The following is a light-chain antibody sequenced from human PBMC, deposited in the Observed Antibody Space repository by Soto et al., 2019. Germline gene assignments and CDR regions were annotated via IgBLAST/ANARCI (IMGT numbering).Light chain of an antibody. Sequence: QSALTQPPSVSGAPGQRVTISCTGSSSNIGAGYDVHWYQQLPGTAPNLLIYGNSNRPSGVPDRFSGSKSGTSAPLAITGLQAEDEADYDCQSYDSSLSAYVFGTGTKVTVL. J-gene: IGLJ1*01. CDR1: SSNIGAGYD. CDR3: QSYDSSLSAYV. V-gene: IGLV1-40*01. CDR2: GNS.